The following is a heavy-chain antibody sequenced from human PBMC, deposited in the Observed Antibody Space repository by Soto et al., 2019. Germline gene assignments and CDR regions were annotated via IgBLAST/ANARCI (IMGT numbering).Heavy chain of an antibody. D-gene: IGHD3-3*01. CDR1: GCSISSGGYS. CDR2: IYHSGST. J-gene: IGHJ6*02. Sequence: TLSLTCAVSGCSISSGGYSWSWIRQPPGKGLEWIGYIYHSGSTYYNPSLKSRVTISVDRSKNQFSLKLSSVNAADTAVYYCARGGRGYYDFWSGYQNLYGMDVWGQGTTVTVSS. V-gene: IGHV4-30-2*01. CDR3: ARGGRGYYDFWSGYQNLYGMDV.